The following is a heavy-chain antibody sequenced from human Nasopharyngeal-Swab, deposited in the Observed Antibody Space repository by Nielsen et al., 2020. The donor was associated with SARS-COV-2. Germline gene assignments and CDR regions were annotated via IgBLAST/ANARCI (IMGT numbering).Heavy chain of an antibody. J-gene: IGHJ1*01. D-gene: IGHD6-13*01. CDR1: GGSISSGNDY. CDR2: VYYSGSI. CDR3: ARRGDSIWSLDYFRL. V-gene: IGHV4-61*01. Sequence: SETLSLTCTVSGGSISSGNDYWSWIRQPPGKGLEWIGYVYYSGSINYNPSLKSRVSISIDTSKNQFSLKLTSVTAADTAVYYCARRGDSIWSLDYFRLWGQGILVTVSS.